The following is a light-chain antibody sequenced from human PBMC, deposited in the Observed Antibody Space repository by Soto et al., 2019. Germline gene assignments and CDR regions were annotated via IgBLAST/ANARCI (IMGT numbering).Light chain of an antibody. CDR1: QSISRS. J-gene: IGKJ5*01. CDR2: DAS. Sequence: EIVLTQSPAILSVSPGERATLSCRASQSISRSLAWYQQKPGQAPRLLIYDASTRATGIPARFSGSGSGTEFTLTISSLQSEDFAVYYCQQYNYWPPITFGQGTRLEIK. V-gene: IGKV3-15*01. CDR3: QQYNYWPPIT.